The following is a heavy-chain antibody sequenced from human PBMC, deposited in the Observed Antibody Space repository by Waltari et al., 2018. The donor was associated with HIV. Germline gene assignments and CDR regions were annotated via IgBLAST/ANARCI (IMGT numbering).Heavy chain of an antibody. D-gene: IGHD6-19*01. Sequence: QVQLQESGPGLVKPSQTLSLTCTVSGGSISSGSYYWSWIRQPAGKGLEWIGRIYTSGSTNYNPSLKSRVTISVDTSKNQFSLKLSSVTAADTAVYYCARDPLAVAGKGVGYWGQGTLVTVSS. CDR1: GGSISSGSYY. CDR3: ARDPLAVAGKGVGY. CDR2: IYTSGST. J-gene: IGHJ4*02. V-gene: IGHV4-61*02.